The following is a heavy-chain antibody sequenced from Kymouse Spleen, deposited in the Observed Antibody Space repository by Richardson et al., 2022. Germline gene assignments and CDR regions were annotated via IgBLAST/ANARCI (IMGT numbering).Heavy chain of an antibody. D-gene: IGHD3-10*01. Sequence: QVQLVESGGGVVQPGRSLRLSCAASGFTFSSYGMHWVRQAPGKGLEWVAVIWYDGSNKYYADSVKGRFTISRDNSKNTLYLQMNSLRAEDTAVYYCARDRMVRGAYYYYYGMDVWGQGTTVTVSS. V-gene: IGHV3-33*01. CDR3: ARDRMVRGAYYYYYGMDV. CDR2: IWYDGSNK. J-gene: IGHJ6*02. CDR1: GFTFSSYG.